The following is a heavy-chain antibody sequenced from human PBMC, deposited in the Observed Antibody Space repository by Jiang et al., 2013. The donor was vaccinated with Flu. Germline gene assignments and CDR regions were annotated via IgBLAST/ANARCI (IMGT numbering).Heavy chain of an antibody. J-gene: IGHJ6*04. D-gene: IGHD2-15*01. V-gene: IGHV4-34*01. Sequence: LLKPSETLSLTCTVSGGSISGYTGAGSASPRKGLEWIGEINHSGSTNYNPSLKSRVTISVDTSKNQXSLKLSSVTAADTAVYYCARLALPYALCSGGSCPQVEGMDVWGKGTTVTVSS. CDR3: ARLALPYALCSGGSCPQVEGMDV. CDR2: INHSGST. CDR1: GGSISGYT.